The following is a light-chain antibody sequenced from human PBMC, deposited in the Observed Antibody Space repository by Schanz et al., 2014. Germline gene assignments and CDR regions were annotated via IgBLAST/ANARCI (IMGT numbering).Light chain of an antibody. Sequence: QSALTQPASVSGSLGQSITISCTGTSSDVGAYKHVSWYQQHPGKAPKLMIYDVSYRPSGVSNRFSGSKSGNTASLTISGLQADDDADYYCSSYTSSSTRVFGTGTKLTVL. CDR1: SSDVGAYKH. J-gene: IGLJ1*01. CDR3: SSYTSSSTRV. V-gene: IGLV2-14*01. CDR2: DVS.